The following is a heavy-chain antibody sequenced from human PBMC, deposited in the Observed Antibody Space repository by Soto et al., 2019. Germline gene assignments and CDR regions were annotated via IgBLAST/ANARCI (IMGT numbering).Heavy chain of an antibody. V-gene: IGHV3-21*01. J-gene: IGHJ5*02. CDR1: GFTFSSYS. D-gene: IGHD6-13*01. CDR3: ARDRDSSSWFNWFDP. Sequence: GGSLRLSCAASGFTFSSYSMNWVRQAPGKGLEWVSSISSSSSYIYFADSVKGRFTISRDSAKNSLYLQMNSLRAEDTAVYYCARDRDSSSWFNWFDPWGQGTLVTVSS. CDR2: ISSSSSYI.